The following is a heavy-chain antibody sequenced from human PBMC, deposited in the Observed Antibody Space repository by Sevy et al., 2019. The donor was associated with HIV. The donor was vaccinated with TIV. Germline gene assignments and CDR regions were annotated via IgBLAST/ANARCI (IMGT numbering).Heavy chain of an antibody. Sequence: GGSLRLSCAASGFTFSSYAMSWVRQAPGKGLEWVSSFTGSGTNTFYADSVKGRFNISRDNSKNTRYLQMNSLRAEDTAIYYCAKDSILVAGHFDYWGQGTLVTVSS. CDR1: GFTFSSYA. J-gene: IGHJ4*02. CDR2: FTGSGTNT. D-gene: IGHD6-19*01. V-gene: IGHV3-23*01. CDR3: AKDSILVAGHFDY.